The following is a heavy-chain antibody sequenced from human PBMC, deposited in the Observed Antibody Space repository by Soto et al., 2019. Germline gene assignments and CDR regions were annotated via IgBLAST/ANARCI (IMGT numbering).Heavy chain of an antibody. V-gene: IGHV3-74*01. J-gene: IGHJ4*02. Sequence: EVQVMESGGGLVQPGGSLRLSCVASGFTFSSYWMHWVRQVPGKGLAWVSGISTDGRDTRYADSVKGRFTISRDNAKNTLYLQMNSLRVEDTAVFYCARDFKDRGWGQGTLVTVSS. CDR2: ISTDGRDT. D-gene: IGHD2-15*01. CDR3: ARDFKDRG. CDR1: GFTFSSYW.